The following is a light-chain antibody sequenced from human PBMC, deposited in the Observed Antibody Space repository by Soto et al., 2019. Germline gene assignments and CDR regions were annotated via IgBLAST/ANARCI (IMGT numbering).Light chain of an antibody. CDR2: GAS. J-gene: IGKJ1*01. Sequence: EVALTQSPGTLSLSPGERATLSCRASQSVSSSLAWYQQRPGQAPRLLIYGASSRATGIPDRFSGSGSGTEFTLTISSLQSEDFAVYHCQQYNNWPQTFGQGTKVDI. V-gene: IGKV3D-15*01. CDR3: QQYNNWPQT. CDR1: QSVSSS.